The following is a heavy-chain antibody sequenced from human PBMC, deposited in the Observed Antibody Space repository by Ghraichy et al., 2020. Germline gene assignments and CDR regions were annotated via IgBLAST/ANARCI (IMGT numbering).Heavy chain of an antibody. CDR3: ARGLPYYYDSSGYWQQKDAFDI. Sequence: SETLSLTCAVSGGSISSGGYSWSWIRQPPGKGLEWIGYIYHSGSTYYNPSLKSRVTISVDRSKNQFSLKLSSVTAADTAVYYCARGLPYYYDSSGYWQQKDAFDIWGQGTMVTVSS. CDR1: GGSISSGGYS. V-gene: IGHV4-30-2*01. D-gene: IGHD3-22*01. J-gene: IGHJ3*02. CDR2: IYHSGST.